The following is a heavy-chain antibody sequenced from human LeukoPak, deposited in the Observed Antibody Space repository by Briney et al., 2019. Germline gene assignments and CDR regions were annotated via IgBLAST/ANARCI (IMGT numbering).Heavy chain of an antibody. CDR1: GGSISSSSYY. D-gene: IGHD3-9*01. V-gene: IGHV4-39*07. CDR3: ARTDYDILTENWFDP. Sequence: SETLSLTCTVSGGSISSSSYYWGWIRQPPGKGLEWIGSIYYSGSTYYNPSLKSRVTISLDASLNQFSLKLSSVTAADTAVYYCARTDYDILTENWFDPWGQGTLVTVSS. J-gene: IGHJ5*02. CDR2: IYYSGST.